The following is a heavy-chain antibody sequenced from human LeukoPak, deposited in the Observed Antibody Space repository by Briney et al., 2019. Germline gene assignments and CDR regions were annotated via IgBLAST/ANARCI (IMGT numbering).Heavy chain of an antibody. CDR1: GFTVSSNY. D-gene: IGHD2-15*01. CDR3: ARAYCSGGSCYSGKWYYYYGMDV. V-gene: IGHV3-53*01. CDR2: IYSGGST. Sequence: GGSLRLSCAASGFTVSSNYMSWVRQAPGKGLEWVSVIYSGGSTYYADSVKGRFTISRDNSKNTLYLQMNSLRAEDTAVYYCARAYCSGGSCYSGKWYYYYGMDVWGQGTTVTVSS. J-gene: IGHJ6*02.